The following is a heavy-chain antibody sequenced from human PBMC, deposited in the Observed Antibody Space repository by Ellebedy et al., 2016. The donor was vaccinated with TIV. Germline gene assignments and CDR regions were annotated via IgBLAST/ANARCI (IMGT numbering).Heavy chain of an antibody. J-gene: IGHJ4*02. D-gene: IGHD2-2*02. CDR2: ITYDGTNK. CDR3: AKGYMSPFDY. Sequence: GESLKISCAASGFTFSTFAMSWVRQAPGKGLEWVAVITYDGTNKYYADSVKGRFTISRDNSKNTLYLHMNSLRAEDTAVYYCAKGYMSPFDYWGQGTLVTVSS. V-gene: IGHV3-30-3*01. CDR1: GFTFSTFA.